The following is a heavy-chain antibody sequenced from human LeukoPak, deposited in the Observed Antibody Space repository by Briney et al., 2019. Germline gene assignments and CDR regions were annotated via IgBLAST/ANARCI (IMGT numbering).Heavy chain of an antibody. D-gene: IGHD3-10*01. CDR2: MNPNSGYT. J-gene: IGHJ4*02. V-gene: IGHV1-8*01. CDR1: GYTFTSYD. CDR3: AKAAMVRGVIIGY. Sequence: DSLKVSCKASGYTFTSYDINWVRQATGQGLEWMGWMNPNSGYTGYAQKCQGRVTMTRTTSIRTAYMELTSLRTEHTAVYSCAKAAMVRGVIIGYWGQGTLVTVSS.